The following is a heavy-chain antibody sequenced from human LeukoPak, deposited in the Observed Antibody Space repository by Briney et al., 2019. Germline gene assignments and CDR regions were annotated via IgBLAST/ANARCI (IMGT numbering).Heavy chain of an antibody. CDR2: ISAYNGNT. CDR1: GYTFTSYG. D-gene: IGHD3-16*02. V-gene: IGHV1-18*01. J-gene: IGHJ4*02. CDR3: ARDRGRCDYVWGSYRSSDY. Sequence: AASVKVSCKASGYTFTSYGISWVRQAPGQGLEWMGWISAYNGNTNYAQKLQGRVTMTTDTSTSTAYMELRSLRSDDTAVYYCARDRGRCDYVWGSYRSSDYWGQGTLVTVSS.